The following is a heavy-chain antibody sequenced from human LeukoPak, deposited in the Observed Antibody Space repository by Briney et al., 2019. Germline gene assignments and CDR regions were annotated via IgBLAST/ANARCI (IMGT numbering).Heavy chain of an antibody. Sequence: GGSLRLSCAASGFTFSNYAMSWVRQAPGKGLEWVSAISGNGDITYYTDSVKGRFTISRDNSKNSLYLQMNSLRAEDTAVYYCAREYSSSSGRSFDYWGQGTLVTVSS. CDR1: GFTFSNYA. D-gene: IGHD6-6*01. V-gene: IGHV3-23*01. CDR2: ISGNGDIT. J-gene: IGHJ4*02. CDR3: AREYSSSSGRSFDY.